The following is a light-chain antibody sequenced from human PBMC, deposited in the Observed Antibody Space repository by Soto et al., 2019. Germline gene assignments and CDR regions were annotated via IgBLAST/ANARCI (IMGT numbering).Light chain of an antibody. CDR2: AAS. CDR3: QQYNNWPNT. CDR1: QSISSY. J-gene: IGKJ5*01. V-gene: IGKV1-39*01. Sequence: DIQMTQSPSSLSASVGDRVTITCRASQSISSYLNWYQQKPGKAPKLLIYAASSLQSGVPSRFSGSGSGTDFTLTISSLQPEDFATYYCQQYNNWPNTFGQGTRLEIK.